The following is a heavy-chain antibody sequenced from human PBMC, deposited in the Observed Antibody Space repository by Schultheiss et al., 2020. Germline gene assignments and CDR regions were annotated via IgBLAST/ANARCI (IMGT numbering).Heavy chain of an antibody. CDR2: INHSGST. V-gene: IGHV4-34*01. D-gene: IGHD5-18*01. Sequence: GSLRLSCAASGFTFSSYGMHWVRQAPGKGLEWIGEINHSGSTNYNPSLKSRVTISVDTSKNQFSLKLSSVTAADTAVYYCARGRGYSYGEEGLDPWGQGTLVTVSS. CDR3: ARGRGYSYGEEGLDP. CDR1: GFTFSSYG. J-gene: IGHJ5*02.